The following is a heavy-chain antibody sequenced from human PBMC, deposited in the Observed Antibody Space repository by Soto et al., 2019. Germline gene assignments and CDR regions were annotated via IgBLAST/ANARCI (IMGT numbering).Heavy chain of an antibody. CDR2: INHSGST. D-gene: IGHD3-3*01. V-gene: IGHV4-39*07. J-gene: IGHJ4*02. CDR3: ARGGVTIFGVVFSGPNDY. CDR1: GGSISSSSYY. Sequence: PSETLSLTSTVSGGSISSSSYYWGWIRQPPGKGLEWIGEINHSGSTNYNPSLKSRVTISVDTSKNQFSLKLSSVTAADTAVYYCARGGVTIFGVVFSGPNDYWGQGTLVTVSS.